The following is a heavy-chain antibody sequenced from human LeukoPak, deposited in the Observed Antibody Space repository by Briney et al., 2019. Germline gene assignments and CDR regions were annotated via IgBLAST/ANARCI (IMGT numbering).Heavy chain of an antibody. J-gene: IGHJ5*02. Sequence: ASMKVSCKSSGYTFTDYYMHWVRQAPGQGLEWIGRINPNSGGTNYARKLQGRVTMTTDTSTSTAYMELRSLRSDDTAVYYCARGGDQFDPWGQGTLVTVSS. CDR2: INPNSGGT. CDR1: GYTFTDYY. V-gene: IGHV1-2*06. D-gene: IGHD7-27*01. CDR3: ARGGDQFDP.